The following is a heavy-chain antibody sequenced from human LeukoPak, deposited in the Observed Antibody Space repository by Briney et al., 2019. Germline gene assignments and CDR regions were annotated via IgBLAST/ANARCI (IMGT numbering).Heavy chain of an antibody. CDR3: ARDDCSSISCYHNWFDP. V-gene: IGHV3-7*01. D-gene: IGHD2-2*01. CDR2: IKQDGSEK. Sequence: GGSLRLSCAASGFTFSSYWMSWVRQAPGKGLEWVANIKQDGSEKYYVDFVKGRFTISRDNAKNSLYLQMNSLRAEDTAVYYCARDDCSSISCYHNWFDPWGQGTLVTVSS. CDR1: GFTFSSYW. J-gene: IGHJ5*02.